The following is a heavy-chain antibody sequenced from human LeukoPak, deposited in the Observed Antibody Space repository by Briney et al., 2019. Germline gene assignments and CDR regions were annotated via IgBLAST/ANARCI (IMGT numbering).Heavy chain of an antibody. CDR1: GFTFSSNA. CDR3: ARDFGGSTSGYDWRQDGSLDY. J-gene: IGHJ4*02. CDR2: ISYDGSNK. D-gene: IGHD5-12*01. Sequence: GGSLRLSCAASGFTFSSNAMHWVRQAPGKGLEWVAVISYDGSNKYYADSVKGRFTISRDNSKNTLYLQMNSLRAEDTAVYYCARDFGGSTSGYDWRQDGSLDYWGQGTLVTVSS. V-gene: IGHV3-30*04.